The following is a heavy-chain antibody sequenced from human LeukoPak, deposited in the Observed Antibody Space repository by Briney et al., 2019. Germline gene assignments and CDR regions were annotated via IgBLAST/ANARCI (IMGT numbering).Heavy chain of an antibody. D-gene: IGHD6-6*01. CDR3: ARAARAARFYYYYYYMDV. Sequence: PSETLSLTCAVYGGSFSGYYWSWIRQPPGKGLEWIGEINHSGSTYYNPSLKSRVTISVDTSKNQFSLKLSSVTAADTAVYYCARAARAARFYYYYYYMDVWGKGTTVTVSS. V-gene: IGHV4-34*01. CDR2: INHSGST. J-gene: IGHJ6*03. CDR1: GGSFSGYY.